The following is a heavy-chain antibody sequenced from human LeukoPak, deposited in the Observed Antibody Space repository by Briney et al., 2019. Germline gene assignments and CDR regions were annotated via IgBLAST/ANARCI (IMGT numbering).Heavy chain of an antibody. Sequence: GGSLTLSCGVSGFTFSNAWMSWVRQAPGKGGEWVGRIKSKTDDGTTDYAAAVIGRFTIKRDDSKNTLYLQMNSLNTEDSAVYYCTTERDRYSYGSYWGQGTLVTVSS. J-gene: IGHJ4*02. V-gene: IGHV3-15*01. CDR2: IKSKTDDGTT. D-gene: IGHD5-18*01. CDR3: TTERDRYSYGSY. CDR1: GFTFSNAW.